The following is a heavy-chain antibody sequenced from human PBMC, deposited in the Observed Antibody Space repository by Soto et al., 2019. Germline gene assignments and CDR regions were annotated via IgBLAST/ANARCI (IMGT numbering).Heavy chain of an antibody. Sequence: SETLSLTCAVYGGSFSGYYWSWIRQPPGKGLEWIGEINHSGSTNYNPSLKSRVTISVDTSKNQFSVKLSSVTAADTAVYYCERGKGYCSTSSCRECGSCYYDYWGQGTLVTVSS. J-gene: IGHJ4*02. CDR2: INHSGST. CDR1: GGSFSGYY. V-gene: IGHV4-34*01. D-gene: IGHD2-2*01. CDR3: ERGKGYCSTSSCRECGSCYYDY.